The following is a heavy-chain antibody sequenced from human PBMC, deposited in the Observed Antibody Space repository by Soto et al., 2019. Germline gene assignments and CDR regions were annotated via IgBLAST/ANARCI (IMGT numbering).Heavy chain of an antibody. V-gene: IGHV4-59*01. J-gene: IGHJ5*02. CDR3: AREPVAGNGGWFDP. CDR1: GGSISTYY. CDR2: IYYTGST. Sequence: QVQLQESGPGLVKPSETLSLTCTVSGGSISTYYWSWIRQPPGKGLEWIGYIYYTGSTNYNPSLKSRLTRAVDTSKNQFSLKLSSVTAADTAVYYCAREPVAGNGGWFDPWGQGTLVTASS. D-gene: IGHD6-19*01.